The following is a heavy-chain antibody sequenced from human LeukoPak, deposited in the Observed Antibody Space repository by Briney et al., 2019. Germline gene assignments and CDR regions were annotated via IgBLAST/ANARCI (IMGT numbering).Heavy chain of an antibody. CDR1: GFTFSSYE. D-gene: IGHD2-15*01. V-gene: IGHV3-48*03. CDR2: ISSSGSTI. CDR3: ARYCSGGSCYLRYYYYGMDV. J-gene: IGHJ6*04. Sequence: QPGGSLRLSCAASGFTFSSYEMNWVRQAPGKGLEWFSYISSSGSTIYYADSVRGRFTISRDNAKNSLYLQMNSLRAEDTAVYYCARYCSGGSCYLRYYYYGMDVWGKGTTVTVSS.